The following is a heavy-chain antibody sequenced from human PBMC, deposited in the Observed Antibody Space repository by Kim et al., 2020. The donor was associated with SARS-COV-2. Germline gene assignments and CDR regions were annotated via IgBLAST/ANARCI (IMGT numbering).Heavy chain of an antibody. CDR3: ATDAWCTSKSGAGTFDN. J-gene: IGHJ4*02. Sequence: VKGRFTISRDHSTNTLYLEMNSLKIEDTAVYYCATDAWCTSKSGAGTFDNWGQGTLVTVSS. D-gene: IGHD2-8*02. V-gene: IGHV3-15*01.